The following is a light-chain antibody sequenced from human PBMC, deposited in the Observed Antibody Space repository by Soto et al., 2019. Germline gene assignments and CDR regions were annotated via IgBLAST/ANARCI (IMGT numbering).Light chain of an antibody. CDR2: GAS. Sequence: EIVLTQSPATLSLSPVERATLSCMATENLRTFLAWYQQKAGQAPRLLIYGASTRATGIPARFSGSGSGTEFTLTISSLQSEDFAVYYCQQYENWPRTFGQGTKVDIK. CDR3: QQYENWPRT. V-gene: IGKV3-15*01. CDR1: ENLRTF. J-gene: IGKJ1*01.